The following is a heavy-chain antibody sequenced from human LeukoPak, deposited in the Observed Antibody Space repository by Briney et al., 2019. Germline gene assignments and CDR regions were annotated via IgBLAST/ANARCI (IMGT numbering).Heavy chain of an antibody. J-gene: IGHJ4*02. D-gene: IGHD6-13*01. V-gene: IGHV3-21*01. CDR2: VSSTSSFI. Sequence: GGSLRLSCAASGFTFSSYSINWVRQAPGKGLEWVSCVSSTSSFIYYADSVKGRFTISRDNAKNSLYLQMNSLRAEDTAVYYCARDRQQLVRTSFDYWGQGTLVTVSS. CDR3: ARDRQQLVRTSFDY. CDR1: GFTFSSYS.